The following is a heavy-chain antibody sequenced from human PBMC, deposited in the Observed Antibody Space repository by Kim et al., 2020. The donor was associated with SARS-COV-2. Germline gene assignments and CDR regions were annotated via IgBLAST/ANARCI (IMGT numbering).Heavy chain of an antibody. J-gene: IGHJ6*02. Sequence: GGSLRLSCAASGFTFSSYEMNWVRQAPGKGLEWVSYISSSGSTIYYADSVKGRFTISRDNAKNSLYLQMNSLRAEDTAVYYCASLGIVVVIGSLYYGMDVWGQGTTVTVSS. D-gene: IGHD3-22*01. V-gene: IGHV3-48*03. CDR2: ISSSGSTI. CDR1: GFTFSSYE. CDR3: ASLGIVVVIGSLYYGMDV.